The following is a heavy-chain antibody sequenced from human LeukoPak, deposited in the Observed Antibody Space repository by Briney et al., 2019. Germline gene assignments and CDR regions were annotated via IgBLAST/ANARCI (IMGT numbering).Heavy chain of an antibody. CDR2: INSDGTTI. D-gene: IGHD2/OR15-2a*01. Sequence: PGGSLRLSCAASGFTFSTSWMHWVRQAPGKGLVWVSRINSDGTTIDYADSVKGRFTISRDNAKNTLYLQMNSLGDEDTAVYYCARAGYYRFGYWGQGTLVTVSS. J-gene: IGHJ4*02. V-gene: IGHV3-74*01. CDR1: GFTFSTSW. CDR3: ARAGYYRFGY.